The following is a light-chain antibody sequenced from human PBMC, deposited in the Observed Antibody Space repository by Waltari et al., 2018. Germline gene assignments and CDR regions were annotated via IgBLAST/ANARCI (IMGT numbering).Light chain of an antibody. CDR3: QQYGAWPLT. J-gene: IGKJ4*01. CDR2: DGS. Sequence: EIVLTQSPGTLSLSPGERVTLSCRASQSVTSYLGWYQKKPGQAPRLLIYDGSSRATGVPARFSGSGSWTEFTLTISSLQSEDLAVYYCQQYGAWPLTFGGGSKVEF. CDR1: QSVTSY. V-gene: IGKV3-15*01.